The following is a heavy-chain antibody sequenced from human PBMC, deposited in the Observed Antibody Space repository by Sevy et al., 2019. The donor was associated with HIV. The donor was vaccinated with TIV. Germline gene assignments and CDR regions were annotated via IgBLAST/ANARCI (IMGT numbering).Heavy chain of an antibody. Sequence: TLSLTCTVSGGSITSLYWNWIRQPPGKGLEWIANIYYNGHINYNPSLKTRVTFSLDTSKNQFSLRLGSVTAADTAMYYCAGENAWGRGYSWGQGTLVTVSS. CDR2: IYYNGHI. CDR3: AGENAWGRGYS. V-gene: IGHV4-59*08. D-gene: IGHD1-26*01. CDR1: GGSITSLY. J-gene: IGHJ4*02.